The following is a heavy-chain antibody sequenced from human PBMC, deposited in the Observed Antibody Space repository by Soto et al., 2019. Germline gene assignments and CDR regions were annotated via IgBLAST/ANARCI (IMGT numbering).Heavy chain of an antibody. CDR2: IYYSGST. CDR3: ARDRGSSWPYYYYGMDV. CDR1: GGSISSYY. Sequence: SETLSLTCTVSGGSISSYYWSWIRQPPGKGLEWIGYIYYSGSTNYNPSLKSRVTISVDTSKNQFSLKLSSVTAADTAVYYCARDRGSSWPYYYYGMDVWGQGTTVTVSS. J-gene: IGHJ6*02. V-gene: IGHV4-59*01. D-gene: IGHD6-13*01.